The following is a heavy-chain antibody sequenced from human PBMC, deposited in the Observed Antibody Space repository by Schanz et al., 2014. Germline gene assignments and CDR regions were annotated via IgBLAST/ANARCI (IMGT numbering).Heavy chain of an antibody. J-gene: IGHJ6*02. CDR3: AKDSCSSTTCYGYGMDV. CDR2: ISGGGGTR. CDR1: EFTFSSYK. V-gene: IGHV3-23*04. Sequence: VQLVESGGGLVKPGGSLRLSCEASEFTFSSYKMNWVRQAPGKGLEWVSGISGGGGTRNYADSVKGRFTVFRDNSKRTLYLEINDPRAEDTAVYYCAKDSCSSTTCYGYGMDVWGQGSTVTVSS. D-gene: IGHD2-2*01.